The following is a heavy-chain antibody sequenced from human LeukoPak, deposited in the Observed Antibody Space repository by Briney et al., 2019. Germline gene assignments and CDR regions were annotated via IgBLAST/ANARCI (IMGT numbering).Heavy chain of an antibody. CDR1: GFTFSSYA. J-gene: IGHJ4*02. CDR2: ISSNGGST. CDR3: ARGSSGSEYYFDY. Sequence: GGSLRLSCAASGFTFSSYAMHWVRQAPGKGLEYVSAISSNGGSTYYANSVKGRFTISRDNSKNTLYLQMGSLRAEDMAVYYCARGSSGSEYYFDYWGQGTLVTVSS. D-gene: IGHD3-22*01. V-gene: IGHV3-64*01.